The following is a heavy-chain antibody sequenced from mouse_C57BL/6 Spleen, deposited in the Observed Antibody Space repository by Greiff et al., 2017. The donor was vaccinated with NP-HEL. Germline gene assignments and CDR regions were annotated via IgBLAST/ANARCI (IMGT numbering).Heavy chain of an antibody. CDR2: IWGVGST. CDR1: GFSLTSYG. V-gene: IGHV2-6*01. CDR3: ASGLDRFAY. J-gene: IGHJ3*01. Sequence: VKLVESGPGLVAPSQSLSITCTVSGFSLTSYGVDWVRQSPGKGLEWLGVIWGVGSTNYNSALKSRLSISKDNSKSQVFLKMNSLQTDDTAMYYCASGLDRFAYWGQGTLVTVSA. D-gene: IGHD2-13*01.